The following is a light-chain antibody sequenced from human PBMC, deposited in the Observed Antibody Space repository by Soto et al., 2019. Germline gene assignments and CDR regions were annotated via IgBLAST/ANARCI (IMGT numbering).Light chain of an antibody. V-gene: IGKV1-33*01. Sequence: DIQLTQSPCSLSAFAGDRVTSACQTRQDISNYLNWYQQKPGKAPKLLIYDASKLETGVPSRFSGSGSGTDFTFTISSLQPEDIATYYWQRYENLPTFGQGTRLEIK. J-gene: IGKJ5*01. CDR1: QDISNY. CDR3: QRYENLPT. CDR2: DAS.